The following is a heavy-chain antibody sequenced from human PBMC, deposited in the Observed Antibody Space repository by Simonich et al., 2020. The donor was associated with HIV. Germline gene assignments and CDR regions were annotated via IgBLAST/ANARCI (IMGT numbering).Heavy chain of an antibody. CDR1: GDTFTDPH. D-gene: IGHD2-21*02. CDR3: ASTAGDDHAFDI. Sequence: EVQVVQSGAEVKKPGATVKISCKVSGDTFTDPHIHWVQQAPGKGLEWSGLVAPEEGETIYPEKFQGRVTITADTSTDTAYMELSSLRSEDTAVYYCASTAGDDHAFDIWGQGTMVTVSS. V-gene: IGHV1-69-2*01. CDR2: VAPEEGET. J-gene: IGHJ3*02.